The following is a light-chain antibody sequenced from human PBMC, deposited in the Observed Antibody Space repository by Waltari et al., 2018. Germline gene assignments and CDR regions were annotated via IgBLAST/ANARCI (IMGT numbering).Light chain of an antibody. CDR1: SRDVGSYNL. Sequence: QSALTQPASVSGSPGQSITISCTGTSRDVGSYNLVSWYQQHPGKAPKLMIYEGSKWPSGVSNRFSGSKSGNKASLTISGLQAEDEADYYCCSYAGSSTWVFGGGTKLTVL. CDR2: EGS. V-gene: IGLV2-23*01. J-gene: IGLJ3*02. CDR3: CSYAGSSTWV.